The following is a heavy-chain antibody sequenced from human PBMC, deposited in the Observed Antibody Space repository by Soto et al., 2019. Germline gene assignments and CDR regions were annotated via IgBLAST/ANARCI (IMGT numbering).Heavy chain of an antibody. CDR3: ARESPGYGMDV. CDR2: IWYDGSNK. Sequence: QVQLVESGGGVVQPGRSLRLSCAASGFTFSSYGMHWVRQAPGKGLEWVAVIWYDGSNKYYADSVKGRFTISRDNSKNTLYLQMNSLRAEDTAVYYCARESPGYGMDVWGQGTSVTVCS. J-gene: IGHJ6*02. CDR1: GFTFSSYG. V-gene: IGHV3-33*01.